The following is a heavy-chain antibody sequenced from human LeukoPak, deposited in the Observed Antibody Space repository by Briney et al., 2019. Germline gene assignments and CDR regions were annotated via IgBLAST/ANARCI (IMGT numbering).Heavy chain of an antibody. J-gene: IGHJ4*02. CDR3: AREGGVATSGGEFDS. Sequence: GGSLRLSCAASGFXFSVYKINWVRQAPGKGLEWISYISNSGSSIYYADSVKGRFTISRDNAKNSVYLQLNSLRAEDMAVYYCAREGGVATSGGEFDSWGQGTLVTVSS. V-gene: IGHV3-48*03. D-gene: IGHD2-21*02. CDR1: GFXFSVYK. CDR2: ISNSGSSI.